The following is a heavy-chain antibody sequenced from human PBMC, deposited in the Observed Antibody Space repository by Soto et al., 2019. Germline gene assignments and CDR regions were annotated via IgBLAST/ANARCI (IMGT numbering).Heavy chain of an antibody. V-gene: IGHV3-30*18. CDR1: GFHFDNYG. CDR3: AKDRVGGTFYTPLAF. D-gene: IGHD1-7*01. J-gene: IGHJ4*02. CDR2: ITYDGSFQ. Sequence: EGSLRLSCQASGFHFDNYGMHWVRQATGKGLEWVAVITYDGSFQYYADSVKGRFTISRDNSKNTLSLHLNTLKPEDTAVYHCAKDRVGGTFYTPLAFWGQGTLVTVPQ.